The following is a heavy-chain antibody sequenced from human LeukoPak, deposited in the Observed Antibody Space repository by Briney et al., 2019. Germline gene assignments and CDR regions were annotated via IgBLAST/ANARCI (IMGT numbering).Heavy chain of an antibody. CDR2: VLYDGSDQ. D-gene: IGHD3-3*01. J-gene: IGHJ5*02. Sequence: GGSLRLSCAVSGFTFSSHTMHGLRQAPGKGLEWVAFVLYDGSDQYYADSVKGRFTISRDNSKNTVYLQMNSLTGEDTAVYYCARDEQSGYLDPWGQGTLVTVSS. V-gene: IGHV3-30*04. CDR3: ARDEQSGYLDP. CDR1: GFTFSSHT.